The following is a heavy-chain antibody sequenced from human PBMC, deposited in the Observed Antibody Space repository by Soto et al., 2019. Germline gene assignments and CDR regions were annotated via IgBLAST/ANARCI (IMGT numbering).Heavy chain of an antibody. CDR1: GGSISSGGYY. J-gene: IGHJ6*02. CDR2: IYYSGST. CDR3: ARSISLRRYGMDV. V-gene: IGHV4-31*03. Sequence: PSETLSLTCTVSGGSISSGGYYWSWIRQHPGKGLEWIGYIYYSGSTYYNPSLKSRVTISVDTSKNQFSLKLSSVTAADTAVYYCARSISLRRYGMDVWGQVTTVTVSS. D-gene: IGHD2-21*02.